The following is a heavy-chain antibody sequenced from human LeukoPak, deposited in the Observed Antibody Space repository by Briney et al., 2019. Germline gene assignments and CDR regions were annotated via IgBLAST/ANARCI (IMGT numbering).Heavy chain of an antibody. CDR1: GFTFNNAW. Sequence: GGSLRLSCAASGFTFNNAWMSWVSQAPGKGLEWVGRIKSKTDGGTTDYAAPVKGRFTISRDDSKNTLYLQMNSLKTEDTAVYYCAKVGSNIAVAPNWFDPWGQGTLVTVSS. CDR2: IKSKTDGGTT. V-gene: IGHV3-15*01. CDR3: AKVGSNIAVAPNWFDP. J-gene: IGHJ5*02. D-gene: IGHD6-19*01.